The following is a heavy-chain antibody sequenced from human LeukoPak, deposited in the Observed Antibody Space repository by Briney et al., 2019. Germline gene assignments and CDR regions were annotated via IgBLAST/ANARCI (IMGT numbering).Heavy chain of an antibody. CDR3: ARDPVGVYDSSR. CDR2: IYSGGST. CDR1: GFTVSSNY. D-gene: IGHD3-22*01. J-gene: IGHJ4*02. Sequence: GSLRLSCAASGFTVSSNYMSWVRQAPGKGLEWVSVIYSGGSTYYADSVKGRFTISRDNSKNTLYLQMNSLRAEDTAVYYCARDPVGVYDSSRWGQGTLVTVSS. V-gene: IGHV3-66*01.